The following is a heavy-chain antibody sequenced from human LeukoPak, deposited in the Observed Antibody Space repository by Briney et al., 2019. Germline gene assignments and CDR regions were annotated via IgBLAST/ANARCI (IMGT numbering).Heavy chain of an antibody. CDR2: IYYSGST. V-gene: IGHV4-59*01. CDR3: ARAHGLTYYYDSSGFDY. CDR1: GGSISSYY. Sequence: SETLSLICTVSGGSISSYYWSWIRQPPGKGLEWIGYIYYSGSTNYNPSLKSRVTISVDTSKNQFSLKLSSVTAADTAVYYCARAHGLTYYYDSSGFDYWGQGTLVTVSS. J-gene: IGHJ4*02. D-gene: IGHD3-22*01.